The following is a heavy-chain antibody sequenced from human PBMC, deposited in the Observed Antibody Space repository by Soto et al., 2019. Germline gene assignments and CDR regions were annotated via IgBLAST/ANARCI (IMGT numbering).Heavy chain of an antibody. J-gene: IGHJ4*02. CDR3: AINAERNAQKFDF. CDR1: GGIFKNFD. CDR2: IIPLFNAT. V-gene: IGHV1-69*13. Sequence: VASVKVSCKTSGGIFKNFDIGWVRQSPGQGLEWMGEIIPLFNATNYAQKFRGRATVTADESTGTAYKELTRLTYDDTAVYFCAINAERNAQKFDFWGQGTLVTVS. D-gene: IGHD2-2*01.